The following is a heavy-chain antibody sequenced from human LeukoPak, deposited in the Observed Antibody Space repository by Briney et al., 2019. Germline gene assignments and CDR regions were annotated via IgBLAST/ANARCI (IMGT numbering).Heavy chain of an antibody. CDR1: GFTFDDYA. D-gene: IGHD3-16*01. CDR2: ITWNSDNI. CDR3: AKGGGGRLIYYYYMDV. J-gene: IGHJ6*03. V-gene: IGHV3-9*03. Sequence: GGSLRLSCAASGFTFDDYAMHWVRQAPGKGLEWVSGITWNSDNIEYADSVKGRFTISRDNAKNSLYLQMNSLRAEDMALYYCAKGGGGRLIYYYYMDVWGKGTTVTVTS.